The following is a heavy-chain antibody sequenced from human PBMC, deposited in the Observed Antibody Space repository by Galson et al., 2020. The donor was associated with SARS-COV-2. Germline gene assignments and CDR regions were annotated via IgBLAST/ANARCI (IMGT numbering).Heavy chain of an antibody. J-gene: IGHJ4*02. CDR2: ITSSSSYI. CDR3: ARDGISLIITYFDY. Sequence: GESLKISCAASGFTFSSYSMNWVRQAPGKGLEWVSSITSSSSYIYYADSVKGRFTISRDNAKNSLYLQMNSLRAEDTAVYYCARDGISLIITYFDYWGQGSLVTVSS. D-gene: IGHD3-22*01. CDR1: GFTFSSYS. V-gene: IGHV3-21*01.